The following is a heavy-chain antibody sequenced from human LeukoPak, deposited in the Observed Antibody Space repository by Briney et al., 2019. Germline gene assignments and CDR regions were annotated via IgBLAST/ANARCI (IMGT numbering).Heavy chain of an antibody. D-gene: IGHD3-22*01. CDR2: IYSGGST. CDR1: GFTVSSNY. CDR3: AKRGVVIRVILVGFHKEAYYFDS. J-gene: IGHJ4*02. V-gene: IGHV3-53*01. Sequence: GGSLRLSCAASGFTVSSNYMSWVRQAPGKGLEWVSVIYSGGSTYYADSVKGRFTISRDNPKNTLYLQMNSLGAEDTAVYFCAKRGVVIRVILVGFHKEAYYFDSWGQGALVTVSS.